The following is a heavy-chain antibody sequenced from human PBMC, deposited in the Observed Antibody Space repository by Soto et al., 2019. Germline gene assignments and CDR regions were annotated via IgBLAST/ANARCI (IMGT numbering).Heavy chain of an antibody. CDR3: ARHDSSGYRYFDL. J-gene: IGHJ2*01. CDR2: ISTTSDYT. V-gene: IGHV3-11*05. Sequence: QVQLVESGGGLVKPGGSLRLSCAVSGFTFSDHYMSWIRQAPAQGLEWISYISTTSDYTNYADSVKGRFTISRDNAKNSLYLQMNSLTDEDTAVYYCARHDSSGYRYFDLWGRGTLVIVSS. CDR1: GFTFSDHY. D-gene: IGHD6-19*01.